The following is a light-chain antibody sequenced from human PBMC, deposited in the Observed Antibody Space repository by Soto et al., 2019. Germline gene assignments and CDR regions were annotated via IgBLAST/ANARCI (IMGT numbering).Light chain of an antibody. V-gene: IGKV4-1*01. J-gene: IGKJ1*01. CDR3: QQYYSIPLA. CDR2: WAS. CDR1: QTILYSSNNKNY. Sequence: DIVLTQSPDSLAVSLGERATINCKSSQTILYSSNNKNYLAWYQQRPGQPPKLLISWASTRESGVPDRFSGSGSGTDFTLTINNLQTEDMAVYSCQQYYSIPLAFGQGTRVEIK.